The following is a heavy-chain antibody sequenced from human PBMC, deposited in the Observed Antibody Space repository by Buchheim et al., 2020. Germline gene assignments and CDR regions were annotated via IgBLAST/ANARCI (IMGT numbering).Heavy chain of an antibody. D-gene: IGHD3-3*01. Sequence: QVQMVQSGVEVKKPGASVKVSCKASGYTFTDYYLHWVRQAPGQGLEWMGWINPNSGDTKYAQEFQGRVTMTRDTSISTAYMELSRLRSDDTAVYYCAREGVPNIPDTNWFDPWGQGTL. CDR3: AREGVPNIPDTNWFDP. CDR2: INPNSGDT. CDR1: GYTFTDYY. V-gene: IGHV1-2*02. J-gene: IGHJ5*02.